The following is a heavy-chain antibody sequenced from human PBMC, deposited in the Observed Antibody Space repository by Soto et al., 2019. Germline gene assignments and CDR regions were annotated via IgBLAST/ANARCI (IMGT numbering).Heavy chain of an antibody. CDR3: ARPLRVFVAEARASYYYGMDV. D-gene: IGHD2-21*01. CDR1: GFTFSISW. Sequence: GGSLRLSCAASGFTFSISWMTWVRQAPGKGLEWVANIKQDGSEKYYVDSVKGRFTISRDNAKSSLYLQMNSLRAEDTAVYYCARPLRVFVAEARASYYYGMDVWGQGTTVTVSS. CDR2: IKQDGSEK. J-gene: IGHJ6*02. V-gene: IGHV3-7*01.